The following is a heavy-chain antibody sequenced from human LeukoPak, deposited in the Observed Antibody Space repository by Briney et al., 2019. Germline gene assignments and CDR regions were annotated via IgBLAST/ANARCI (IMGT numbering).Heavy chain of an antibody. Sequence: SVKGSFKASGYAFTGYYMQWVRPAPGQGLEWMGWINPKSGGTNYAQKFQGRVTMTRDTSISTAYMELSRLRSDDTAVYYCARDFCSSTSCYIHNWFDPWGQGTLVTVSS. CDR1: GYAFTGYY. V-gene: IGHV1-2*02. D-gene: IGHD2-2*02. CDR2: INPKSGGT. CDR3: ARDFCSSTSCYIHNWFDP. J-gene: IGHJ5*02.